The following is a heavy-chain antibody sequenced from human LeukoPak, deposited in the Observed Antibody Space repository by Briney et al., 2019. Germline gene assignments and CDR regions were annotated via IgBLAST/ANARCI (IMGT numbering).Heavy chain of an antibody. J-gene: IGHJ6*03. CDR1: GGSFSGYY. CDR2: INHSGST. CDR3: ARGRRYYYYYMDV. Sequence: SYTLSLTCAVYGGSFSGYYWSWIRQPPGKGLEWIGEINHSGSTNYNPSLKSRVTISVDTSKNQFSLKLSSVTAADTAVYYCARGRRYYYYYMDVWGKGTTVTVSS. V-gene: IGHV4-34*01.